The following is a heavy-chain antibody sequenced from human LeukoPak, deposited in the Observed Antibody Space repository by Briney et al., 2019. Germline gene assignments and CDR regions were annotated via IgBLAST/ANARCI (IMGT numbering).Heavy chain of an antibody. D-gene: IGHD2-8*02. CDR3: VSRGCTANACFVSSFNCFDH. J-gene: IGHJ4*02. V-gene: IGHV3-7*03. CDR2: INQDGSEK. Sequence: PGRSLRLSCAASGLTFSRYWLTWVRQAPGKGLEWVANINQDGSEKNYVDSVKGRFTISRDNAKSSLYLQMNSLRDEDTAVYHCVSRGCTANACFVSSFNCFDHWGQGSLVTVSS. CDR1: GLTFSRYW.